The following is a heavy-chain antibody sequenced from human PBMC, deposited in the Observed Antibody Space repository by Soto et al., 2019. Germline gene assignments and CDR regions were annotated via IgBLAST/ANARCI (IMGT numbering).Heavy chain of an antibody. Sequence: QVQLVQSGAEVKKPGSSVKVSCKASGGTFSSYAISWVRQAPGQGLEWMGGFIPIFGTANYAQKFQGRGTIXXDXSXXTGYMELSSLRSEDTAVYYCAGEWSAVTPYNWFDPWGQGTLVAVSS. CDR2: FIPIFGTA. CDR3: AGEWSAVTPYNWFDP. CDR1: GGTFSSYA. J-gene: IGHJ5*02. V-gene: IGHV1-69*12. D-gene: IGHD4-17*01.